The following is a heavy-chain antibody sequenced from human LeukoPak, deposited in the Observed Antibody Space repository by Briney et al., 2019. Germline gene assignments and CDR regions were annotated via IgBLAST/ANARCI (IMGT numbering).Heavy chain of an antibody. Sequence: GGSLRLSCAASGFTFSNAWMRWVRQAPGKGLEWVGRIKSKTDGGTTDYAAPVKGRFTISRDDSKNTLYLQMNSLKTEDTAVYYCTTEYESYYGSGSYFYFDYWGQGTLVTVSS. V-gene: IGHV3-15*01. CDR2: IKSKTDGGTT. D-gene: IGHD3-10*01. CDR1: GFTFSNAW. J-gene: IGHJ4*02. CDR3: TTEYESYYGSGSYFYFDY.